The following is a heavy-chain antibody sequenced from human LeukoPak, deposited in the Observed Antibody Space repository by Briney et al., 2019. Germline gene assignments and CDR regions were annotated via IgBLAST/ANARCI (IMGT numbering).Heavy chain of an antibody. Sequence: SGGSLKISFKGSGYSFTSYWIGWVRQMPGKGLEWMGIIYPGESDTRYSPSFQGQVTISADKSISTAYLQWSSLKASDTAMYYCARARQRINWFDPWGQGTLVTVSS. J-gene: IGHJ5*02. D-gene: IGHD1-14*01. CDR2: IYPGESDT. V-gene: IGHV5-51*01. CDR3: ARARQRINWFDP. CDR1: GYSFTSYW.